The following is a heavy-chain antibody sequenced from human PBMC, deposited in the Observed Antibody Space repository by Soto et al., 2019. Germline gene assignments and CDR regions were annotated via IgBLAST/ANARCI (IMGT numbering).Heavy chain of an antibody. CDR1: GGTFSSYA. CDR3: ASCIAVAGRDYYYYYGMDV. V-gene: IGHV1-69*01. J-gene: IGHJ6*02. D-gene: IGHD6-19*01. CDR2: IIPIFGTA. Sequence: QVQLVQSGAEVKKPGSSVKVSCKASGGTFSSYAISWVRQAPGQGLEWMGGIIPIFGTANYAQKFQGRVTITADESTSTGYMELSSMRSEDTAVYYCASCIAVAGRDYYYYYGMDVWGQGTTVTVSS.